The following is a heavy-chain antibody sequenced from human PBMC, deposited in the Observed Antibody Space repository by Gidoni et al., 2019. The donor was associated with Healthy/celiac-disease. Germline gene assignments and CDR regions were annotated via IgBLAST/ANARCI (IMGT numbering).Heavy chain of an antibody. J-gene: IGHJ5*02. Sequence: VQLSESGGGLVHPGGSLRLSCAASGFTFSSYAMGWFRQGPGKGLVWVSAISGSGGSTYYADSVKGRFTISRDNSKNTLYLQMNSLRAEDTAVYYCAKVSEYSSQPWGQGTLVTVSS. CDR1: GFTFSSYA. V-gene: IGHV3-23*01. D-gene: IGHD6-6*01. CDR3: AKVSEYSSQP. CDR2: ISGSGGST.